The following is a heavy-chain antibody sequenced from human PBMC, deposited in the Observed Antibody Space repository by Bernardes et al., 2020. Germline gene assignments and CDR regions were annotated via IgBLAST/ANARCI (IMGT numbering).Heavy chain of an antibody. D-gene: IGHD2-15*01. V-gene: IGHV1-24*01. CDR1: GYTLTELS. CDR3: ATVDSRYCSGGSCYSGNWFGP. CDR2: FDPEDGET. Sequence: ASVKVSCKVSGYTLTELSMHWVRQAPGKGLEWMGGFDPEDGETIYAQKFQGRVTMTEDTSTDTAYMELSSLRSEDTAGYYCATVDSRYCSGGSCYSGNWFGPWGQGTLVTVSS. J-gene: IGHJ5*02.